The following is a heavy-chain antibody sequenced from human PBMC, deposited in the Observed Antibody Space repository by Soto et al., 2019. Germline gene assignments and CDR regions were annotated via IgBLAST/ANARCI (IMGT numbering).Heavy chain of an antibody. CDR2: ISAYNGNT. Sequence: QVQLVQSGVEVKKPGASVKVACKASGYTFTSYGISWVRQAPGQGLEWMGWISAYNGNTNYAQKLQGRVTMTTDTSTSTSNMELRSLRSDDTAVYYCARASFALIPAAPFDYWGQGTLVTVSS. D-gene: IGHD2-2*01. CDR1: GYTFTSYG. J-gene: IGHJ4*02. CDR3: ARASFALIPAAPFDY. V-gene: IGHV1-18*01.